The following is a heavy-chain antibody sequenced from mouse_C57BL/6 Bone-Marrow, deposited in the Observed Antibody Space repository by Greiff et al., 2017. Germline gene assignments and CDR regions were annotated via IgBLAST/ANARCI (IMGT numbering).Heavy chain of an antibody. Sequence: EVKLVESGGDLVKPGGSLKLSCAASGFTFSSYGMSWVRQTPDKRLEWVATISSGGSYTYYPDSVKGRFTISRDNAKNTLYLQMSSLKSEDTAMYYCASPANWDLYYAMDYWCQGTSVTVSS. CDR3: ASPANWDLYYAMDY. CDR1: GFTFSSYG. CDR2: ISSGGSYT. J-gene: IGHJ4*01. D-gene: IGHD4-1*01. V-gene: IGHV5-6*02.